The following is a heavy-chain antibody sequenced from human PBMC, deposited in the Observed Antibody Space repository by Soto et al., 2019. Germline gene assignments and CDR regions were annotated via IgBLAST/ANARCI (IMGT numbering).Heavy chain of an antibody. D-gene: IGHD3-22*01. CDR2: IIPRSATS. CDR3: ARVEYDSSGYYPFDY. V-gene: IGHV1-69*13. J-gene: IGHJ4*02. CDR1: GDTFSTYT. Sequence: ASVKVSCKASGDTFSTYTITWMRQAPGQGLEWMGGIIPRSATSNYAQKFQGRVTITADESTNTAYMELSSLRSGDTAVYYCARVEYDSSGYYPFDYWGQGTLVTVSS.